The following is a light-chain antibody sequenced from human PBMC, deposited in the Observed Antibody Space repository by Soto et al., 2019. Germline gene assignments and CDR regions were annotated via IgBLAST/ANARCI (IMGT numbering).Light chain of an antibody. CDR1: QSLLSSSDNKNY. CDR3: QQHLDSWT. Sequence: DMVMTQSPDSVAVSLGERATINCTSSQSLLSSSDNKNYLVWYQHRPGHPPKLLISWASSRESGVPDRFSGSGAGTDFTLTISGLQAEDVAVHYCQQHLDSWTFGQGTRVEVK. V-gene: IGKV4-1*01. CDR2: WAS. J-gene: IGKJ1*01.